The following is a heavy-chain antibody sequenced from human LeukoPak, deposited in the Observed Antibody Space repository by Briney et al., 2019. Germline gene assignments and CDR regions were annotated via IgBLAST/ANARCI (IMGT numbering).Heavy chain of an antibody. Sequence: GASVKVSCKASGRTFSSYAISWVRQAPGQGLEWMGGIIPIFGTANYAQKFQGRVTMTTDTSTSTAYMELRSLRSDDTAVYYCARAEMGAFDIWRQGTMVTVSS. CDR2: IIPIFGTA. CDR1: GRTFSSYA. J-gene: IGHJ3*02. D-gene: IGHD5-24*01. CDR3: ARAEMGAFDI. V-gene: IGHV1-69*05.